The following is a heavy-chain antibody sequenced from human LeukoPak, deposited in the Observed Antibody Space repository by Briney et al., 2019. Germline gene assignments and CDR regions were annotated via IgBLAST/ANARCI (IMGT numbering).Heavy chain of an antibody. Sequence: SETLSLTCTVSGGSINSYYWSWIRQPPGKGLEWIGYIYYSGSTNYNPSLKSRVTISVDTSKNQFSLKLSSVTAADTAVYYCARDFIRGSYYFDYWGQGTLVTVSS. J-gene: IGHJ4*02. V-gene: IGHV4-59*12. CDR1: GGSINSYY. D-gene: IGHD1-26*01. CDR3: ARDFIRGSYYFDY. CDR2: IYYSGST.